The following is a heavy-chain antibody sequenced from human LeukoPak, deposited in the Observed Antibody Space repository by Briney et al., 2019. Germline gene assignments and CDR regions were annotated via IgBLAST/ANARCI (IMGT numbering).Heavy chain of an antibody. CDR3: ARGAYWRFDS. V-gene: IGHV6-1*01. CDR2: TYYRSKWYN. CDR1: GDSVSSNSAT. J-gene: IGHJ4*02. D-gene: IGHD2-8*02. Sequence: SQTLSLTCALSGDSVSSNSATWNWIRQSPSRGLEWLGRTYYRSKWYNDYAVLVKSRITINPDTSKNQFSLQLNSVPPEDTAVYYCARGAYWRFDSWGQGTLVTVSS.